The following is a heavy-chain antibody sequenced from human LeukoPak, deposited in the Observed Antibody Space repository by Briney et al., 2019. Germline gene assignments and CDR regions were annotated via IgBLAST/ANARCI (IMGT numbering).Heavy chain of an antibody. J-gene: IGHJ4*02. Sequence: SETLSLTCTVSGGSISSSSYYWGWIRQPPGKGLERIGSIYYSGSTYSNPSLQSRVTISVDTSKNQFSLKLSSVTAADTAVYYCAREVSSGYYSNYYFDYWGQGTLVTVSS. V-gene: IGHV4-39*07. CDR1: GGSISSSSYY. CDR2: IYYSGST. CDR3: AREVSSGYYSNYYFDY. D-gene: IGHD3-22*01.